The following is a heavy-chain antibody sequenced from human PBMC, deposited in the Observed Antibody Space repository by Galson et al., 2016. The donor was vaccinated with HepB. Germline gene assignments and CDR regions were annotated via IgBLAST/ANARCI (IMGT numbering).Heavy chain of an antibody. J-gene: IGHJ6*02. Sequence: SLRLSCAASGFTFRAYGMAWVRQAPGKGLEWVSSITGSGVGTYYSDSVKGRFTISRDESQNTVSLQMTNLRADDTALYYFANMTRGGDTRPYQPDRRFFQFSLDVWGQGTTATVSS. V-gene: IGHV3-23*01. D-gene: IGHD1-14*01. CDR2: ITGSGVGT. CDR3: ANMTRGGDTRPYQPDRRFFQFSLDV. CDR1: GFTFRAYG.